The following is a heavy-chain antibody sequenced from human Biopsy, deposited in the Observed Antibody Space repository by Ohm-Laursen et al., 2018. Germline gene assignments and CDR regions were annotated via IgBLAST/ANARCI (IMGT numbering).Heavy chain of an antibody. V-gene: IGHV4-34*01. CDR3: VRGVDYYDPYHYYALDV. D-gene: IGHD3-22*01. CDR1: GESFNGYY. Sequence: TLSLTCAVYGESFNGYYWSWIRQTPGKGLEWIGEINHSGRTNYNPSLKSRVTISVDTSKYQFSLKVRSVTAADTAVYYCVRGVDYYDPYHYYALDVWGQGATVTVSS. CDR2: INHSGRT. J-gene: IGHJ6*02.